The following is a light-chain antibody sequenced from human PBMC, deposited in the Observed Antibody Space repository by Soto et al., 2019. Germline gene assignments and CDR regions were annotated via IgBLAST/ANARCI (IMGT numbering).Light chain of an antibody. CDR1: SSDVGSYNR. J-gene: IGLJ2*01. CDR2: EVS. V-gene: IGLV2-18*02. CDR3: SSCTSASTVV. Sequence: QSALTQPPSVSGSPGQSVTISCTGTSSDVGSYNRVSWYQQLPGTAPKLMIYEVSNRPSGVPDRFSGSKSGNTASLTISGLQAEGEADYYCSSCTSASTVVFGGGTQLTVL.